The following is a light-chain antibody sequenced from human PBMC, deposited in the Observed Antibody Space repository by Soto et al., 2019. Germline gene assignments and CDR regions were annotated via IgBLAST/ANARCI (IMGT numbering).Light chain of an antibody. J-gene: IGKJ2*01. CDR3: QQSHDIPYT. Sequence: DIQMSQSPSSLSASVGDRVTITCRASQSINTYLSWFQQRPGQAPNLLIYGASNLESEVPARFSGSGPGTDFTLTISSLQPEDFGTYYCQQSHDIPYTYGQGTRLETK. V-gene: IGKV1-39*01. CDR1: QSINTY. CDR2: GAS.